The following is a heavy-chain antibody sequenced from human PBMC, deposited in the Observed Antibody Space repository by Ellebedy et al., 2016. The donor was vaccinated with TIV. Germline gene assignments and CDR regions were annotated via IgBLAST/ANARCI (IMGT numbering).Heavy chain of an antibody. CDR1: GFTFRNYA. D-gene: IGHD7-27*01. V-gene: IGHV3-23*01. CDR2: VSGSGGRT. CDR3: ARETNWGIFDY. Sequence: PGGSLRLSCAASGFTFRNYAMNWVRQAPGKGLEWVSGVSGSGGRTYYADSVEGRFTISRDNAKTSLYLQMNGLRAEDTAVYYCARETNWGIFDYWGQGTLVPVSS. J-gene: IGHJ4*02.